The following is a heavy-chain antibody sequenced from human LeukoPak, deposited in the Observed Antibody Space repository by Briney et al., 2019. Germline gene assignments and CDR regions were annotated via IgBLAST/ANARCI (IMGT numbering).Heavy chain of an antibody. D-gene: IGHD4-17*01. CDR1: GGSISSYY. CDR3: ATSTVTTMGHY. Sequence: SETLSLTCTVSGGSISSYYWSWIRQPPGKGLEWIGYIYYSGSTYYNPSLKSRVTISVDTSKNQFSLKLSSVTAADTAVYYCATSTVTTMGHYWGQGTLVTVSS. CDR2: IYYSGST. V-gene: IGHV4-59*06. J-gene: IGHJ4*02.